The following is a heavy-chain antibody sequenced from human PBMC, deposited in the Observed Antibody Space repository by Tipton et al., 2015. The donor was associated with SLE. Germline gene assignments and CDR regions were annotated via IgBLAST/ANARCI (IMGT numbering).Heavy chain of an antibody. CDR3: ASLLWLQEGALDY. V-gene: IGHV3-23*01. D-gene: IGHD5-24*01. J-gene: IGHJ4*02. Sequence: SLRLSCAASGFTFSSYAMSWVRQAPGKGLEWVSAISGSGGSTYYADSVKGRFTISRDNSKNTLYLQMNSLRAEDTAVYYCASLLWLQEGALDYWGQGTLVTVSS. CDR2: ISGSGGST. CDR1: GFTFSSYA.